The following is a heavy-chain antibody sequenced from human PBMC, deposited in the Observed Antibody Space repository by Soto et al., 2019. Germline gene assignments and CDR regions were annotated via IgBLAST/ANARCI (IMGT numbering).Heavy chain of an antibody. Sequence: ASVKVSCKASGYTFTSYYMHWVRQAPGQGLEWMGIINPSGGSTSYAQKFQGRVTMTRDTSTSTVYKELSSLRSEDTAVYYCARDPNHGMYYYDSSGYEMAYWGQGTLVTVSS. CDR1: GYTFTSYY. V-gene: IGHV1-46*01. J-gene: IGHJ4*02. D-gene: IGHD3-22*01. CDR2: INPSGGST. CDR3: ARDPNHGMYYYDSSGYEMAY.